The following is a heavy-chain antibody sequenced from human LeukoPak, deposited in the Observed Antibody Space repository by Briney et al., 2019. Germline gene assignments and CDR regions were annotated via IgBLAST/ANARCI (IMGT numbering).Heavy chain of an antibody. V-gene: IGHV1-2*02. J-gene: IGHJ5*02. CDR1: GYTFTGYY. Sequence: ASVKVSCKASGYTFTGYYMHWVRQAPGQGLEWMGWINPNSGGTNYARKFQGRVTMTRDTSISTAYMELSRLRSDDTAVYYCARDYGSGSYRYNWFDPWGQGTLVTVSS. D-gene: IGHD3-10*01. CDR2: INPNSGGT. CDR3: ARDYGSGSYRYNWFDP.